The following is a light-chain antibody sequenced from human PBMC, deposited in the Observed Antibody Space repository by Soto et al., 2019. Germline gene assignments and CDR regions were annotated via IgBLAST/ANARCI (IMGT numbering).Light chain of an antibody. J-gene: IGLJ2*01. CDR3: QFYDSSLSGFVV. V-gene: IGLV1-40*01. Sequence: QSVLTQPPSVSGAPGQRVTISCTGSSSNIGAGYDVHWYQQLPGTAPKLLIYGNSNRHSGVPDRFSGSKSGTSASLAITGLQAEDEADYYCQFYDSSLSGFVVFGGGTKLTVL. CDR1: SSNIGAGYD. CDR2: GNS.